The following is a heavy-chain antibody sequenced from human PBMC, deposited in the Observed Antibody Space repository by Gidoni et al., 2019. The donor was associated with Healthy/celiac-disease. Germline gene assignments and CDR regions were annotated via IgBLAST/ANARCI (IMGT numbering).Heavy chain of an antibody. J-gene: IGHJ4*02. CDR2: ISYDGSNK. V-gene: IGHV3-30-3*01. CDR1: GFTFSSYA. CDR3: ARVSMPSYYFDY. D-gene: IGHD2-2*01. Sequence: QVQLVESGGGVVQPGRSLRLSCSASGFTFSSYAMHWVRQAPGKGLEWVAVISYDGSNKYYADSVKGRFTISRDNSKNTLYLQMNSLRAEDTAVYYCARVSMPSYYFDYWGQGTLVTVSS.